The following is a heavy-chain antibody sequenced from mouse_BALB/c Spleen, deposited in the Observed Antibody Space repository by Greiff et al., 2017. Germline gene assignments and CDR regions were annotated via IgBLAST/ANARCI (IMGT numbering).Heavy chain of an antibody. J-gene: IGHJ3*01. V-gene: IGHV5-6-5*01. Sequence: EVKLVESGGGLVKPGGSLKLSCAASGFTFSSYAMSWVRQTPEKRLEWVASISSGGSTYYPDSVKGRFTISRDNARNILYLQMSSLRSEDTAMYYSAREWYYGSAFAYWGQGTLVTVSA. CDR1: GFTFSSYA. CDR3: AREWYYGSAFAY. CDR2: ISSGGST. D-gene: IGHD1-1*01.